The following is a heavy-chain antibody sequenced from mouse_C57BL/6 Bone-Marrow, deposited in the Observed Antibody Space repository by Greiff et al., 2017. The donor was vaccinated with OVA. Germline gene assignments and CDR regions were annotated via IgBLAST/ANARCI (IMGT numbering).Heavy chain of an antibody. CDR1: GYTFPSYW. D-gene: IGHD1-1*01. V-gene: IGHV1-55*01. Sequence: VQLQQPGAELVKPGASVQMSCKASGYTFPSYWITWVKQRPGQGLAWIGDLYPGSGSTHYNETFKSKATLTVDPSSSTAYMQLSSRTSEDSAVYYGARRVDYYGSSYFDYWGQGTTLTVSS. CDR3: ARRVDYYGSSYFDY. CDR2: LYPGSGST. J-gene: IGHJ2*01.